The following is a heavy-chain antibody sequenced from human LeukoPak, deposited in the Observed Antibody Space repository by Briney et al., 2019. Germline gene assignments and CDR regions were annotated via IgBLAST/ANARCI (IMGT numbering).Heavy chain of an antibody. CDR1: GFTFTTNW. J-gene: IGHJ4*02. CDR2: INQDGSEK. Sequence: GSLRLSCAASGFTFTTNWMTWVRQAPGKGLEWVATINQDGSEKYYVDSVKGRFTISRDNAKNSLFLQMNSLRAEDTAVYYCARHYSYDYVWGSYRLEPFDYWGQGTLVTVSS. CDR3: ARHYSYDYVWGSYRLEPFDY. D-gene: IGHD3-16*02. V-gene: IGHV3-7*03.